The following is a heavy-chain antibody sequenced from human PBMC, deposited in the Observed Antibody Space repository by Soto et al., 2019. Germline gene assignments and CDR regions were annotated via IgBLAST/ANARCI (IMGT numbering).Heavy chain of an antibody. CDR2: IRNKANSYTT. Sequence: EVQLVESGGGLVQPGGSLRLSCAASGFTFSDHYMDWVRQAPGKGLEWVGRIRNKANSYTTEYAASAKGRFTISRDDSKNLLYQKMNSLKTEDTAVYYCARGTFDYWGQGTLVTVSS. V-gene: IGHV3-72*01. CDR3: ARGTFDY. J-gene: IGHJ4*02. D-gene: IGHD3-10*01. CDR1: GFTFSDHY.